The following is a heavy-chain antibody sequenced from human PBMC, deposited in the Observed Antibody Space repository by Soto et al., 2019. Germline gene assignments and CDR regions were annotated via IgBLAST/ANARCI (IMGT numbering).Heavy chain of an antibody. CDR1: GGSISSGGYY. V-gene: IGHV4-31*03. CDR2: IYYSGST. CDR3: ARDSRGGDWARQPSHYYGMDV. J-gene: IGHJ6*02. D-gene: IGHD2-21*02. Sequence: SETLSLTCTVSGGSISSGGYYWSWIRQHPGKGLEWIGYIYYSGSTYYNPSLKSRVTISVDTSKNQFSLKLSSVTAADTAVYYCARDSRGGDWARQPSHYYGMDVWGQGTTVTGSS.